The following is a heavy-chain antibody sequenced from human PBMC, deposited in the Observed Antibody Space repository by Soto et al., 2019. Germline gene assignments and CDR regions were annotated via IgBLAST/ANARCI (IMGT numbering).Heavy chain of an antibody. CDR1: GYTFSSYA. Sequence: GGSLRLSCAASGYTFSSYAMHWVRQAPGKGLEWVAVISYDGSNKYCADSVKGRFTISRDNSKNTLYLQMNSLRAEDTAVYYCARDLVPVIRPYYYDSSGYFVGRFDYWGQGTLVTVSS. V-gene: IGHV3-30-3*01. D-gene: IGHD3-22*01. CDR3: ARDLVPVIRPYYYDSSGYFVGRFDY. CDR2: ISYDGSNK. J-gene: IGHJ4*02.